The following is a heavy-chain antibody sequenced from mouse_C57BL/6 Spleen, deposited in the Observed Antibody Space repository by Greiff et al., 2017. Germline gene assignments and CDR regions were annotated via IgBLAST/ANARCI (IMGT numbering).Heavy chain of an antibody. CDR2: ISSGGDYI. J-gene: IGHJ4*01. CDR3: TRGTTVDYYAMDY. Sequence: EVQGVESGEGLVKPGGSLKLSCAASGFTFSSYAMSWVRQTPEKRLEWVAYISSGGDYIYYADTVKGRFTISRDNARNTLYLQMSSLKSEDTAMYYCTRGTTVDYYAMDYWGQGTSVTVSS. D-gene: IGHD1-1*01. CDR1: GFTFSSYA. V-gene: IGHV5-9-1*02.